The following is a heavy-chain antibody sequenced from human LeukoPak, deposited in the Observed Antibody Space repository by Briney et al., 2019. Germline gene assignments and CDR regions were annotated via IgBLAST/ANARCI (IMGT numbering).Heavy chain of an antibody. CDR3: AKGTCSVVPAASDS. J-gene: IGHJ4*02. CDR2: ITWDSGVK. CDR1: GFTSGDYA. D-gene: IGHD2-2*01. Sequence: PGGSLRLSCAASGFTSGDYAMHWVRQAPGKGLEWVSGITWDSGVKEYADSVKGRFTISRDNAKKSLYLQMNSLRTEDTALYYCAKGTCSVVPAASDSWGQGTLATVSS. V-gene: IGHV3-9*02.